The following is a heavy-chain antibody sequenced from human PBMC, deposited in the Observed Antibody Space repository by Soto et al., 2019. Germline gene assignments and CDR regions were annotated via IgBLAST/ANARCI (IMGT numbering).Heavy chain of an antibody. CDR3: VRGVTADY. CDR2: IKSDGSSI. Sequence: EVQLVESGGGFVQPGGSLRLSCAASGFSFSSYRMYWVRQAPGKGLVWVSRIKSDGSSISYADFAKGRFTMSRDNARNTLSLQMNSLRAEDTAVYYCVRGVTADYWGQGTLVTVSP. CDR1: GFSFSSYR. J-gene: IGHJ4*02. V-gene: IGHV3-74*01.